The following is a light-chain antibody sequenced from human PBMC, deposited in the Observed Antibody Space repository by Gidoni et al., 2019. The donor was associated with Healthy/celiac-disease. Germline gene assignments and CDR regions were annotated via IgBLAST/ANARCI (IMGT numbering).Light chain of an antibody. V-gene: IGKV3-11*01. Sequence: EIVLTPSPATLSVSPGERATLSCRASQSVSSYLAWYQQKPGQAPRLLIYEASNRATGIPARFSGSGSGTDFTLTISSLEPEDFAVYYCQQRRNWPLTFGGGTKVEIK. CDR2: EAS. CDR1: QSVSSY. CDR3: QQRRNWPLT. J-gene: IGKJ4*01.